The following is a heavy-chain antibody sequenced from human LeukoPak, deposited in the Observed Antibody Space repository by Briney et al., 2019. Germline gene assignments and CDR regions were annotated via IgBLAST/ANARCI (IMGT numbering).Heavy chain of an antibody. D-gene: IGHD3-3*01. CDR1: GRSISSDY. CDR2: IYYSGST. V-gene: IGHV4-59*01. Sequence: SETLSPTRTVAGRSISSDYRSSIRQPPGKRLEWIGHIYYSGSTNYNPSLKSRVTISVDTSKNQSSLKLSSVTAADTAVYYCASRSSIWSGYQDTLYYFDSWGQGTPVTVSS. J-gene: IGHJ4*02. CDR3: ASRSSIWSGYQDTLYYFDS.